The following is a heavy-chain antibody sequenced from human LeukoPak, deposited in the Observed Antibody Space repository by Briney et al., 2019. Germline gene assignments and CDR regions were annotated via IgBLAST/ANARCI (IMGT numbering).Heavy chain of an antibody. J-gene: IGHJ4*02. CDR3: ARRAFLCSGGSCYGRFFDY. Sequence: PSETLSLTCTVSGGSISSSSYYWGWLRQPPGKGLEWIGSIYYSGSTYYNPSLKSRVTISVDTSKNQFSLKLSSVTAADTAVYYCARRAFLCSGGSCYGRFFDYWGQGTLVTVSS. V-gene: IGHV4-39*01. CDR2: IYYSGST. D-gene: IGHD2-15*01. CDR1: GGSISSSSYY.